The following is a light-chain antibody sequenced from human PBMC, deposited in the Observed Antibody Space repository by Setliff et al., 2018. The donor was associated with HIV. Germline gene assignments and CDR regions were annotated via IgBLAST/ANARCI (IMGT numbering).Light chain of an antibody. J-gene: IGLJ1*01. Sequence: QSALTQPASVSGSPGQSITISCTGTSSDIGRYNLVSWYQQYPGKAPKLMIYQATKRPSGVSNRFSGSKSGNTASLTISGLQAEDEADYYCCSNTGSNTYVFGSGTXVTVL. CDR1: SSDIGRYNL. CDR2: QAT. V-gene: IGLV2-23*01. CDR3: CSNTGSNTYV.